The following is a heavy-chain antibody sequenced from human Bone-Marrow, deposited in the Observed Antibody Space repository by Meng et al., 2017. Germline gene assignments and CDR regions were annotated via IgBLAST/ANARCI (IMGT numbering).Heavy chain of an antibody. D-gene: IGHD3-22*01. Sequence: GESLKISCAASGFTFSDYYMSWIRQAPGKGLEWVSYISSSGSTIYYADSVKGRFTISRDNAKNSLYLQMNSLRAEDTAVYYCARDDDRYYDSSGYQLDYWGQGTLVT. J-gene: IGHJ4*02. CDR1: GFTFSDYY. CDR2: ISSSGSTI. V-gene: IGHV3-11*01. CDR3: ARDDDRYYDSSGYQLDY.